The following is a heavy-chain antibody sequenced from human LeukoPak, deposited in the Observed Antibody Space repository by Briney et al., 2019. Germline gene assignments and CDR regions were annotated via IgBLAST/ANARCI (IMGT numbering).Heavy chain of an antibody. D-gene: IGHD6-13*01. V-gene: IGHV4-59*01. CDR3: ATGVHGIAAAGDYYFDY. CDR2: MYYRGNT. Sequence: PSETLSLTCTVSGGSISSYYWSWIRQPPGKGLEWIGYMYYRGNTNYDPSLKSRVTISIDTPNNQFSLKLSSVTAADTAVYYCATGVHGIAAAGDYYFDYWGQGTLVTVSS. J-gene: IGHJ4*02. CDR1: GGSISSYY.